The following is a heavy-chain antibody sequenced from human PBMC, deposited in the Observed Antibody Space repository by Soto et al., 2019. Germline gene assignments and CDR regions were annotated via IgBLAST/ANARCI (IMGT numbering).Heavy chain of an antibody. CDR2: INAGNGNT. Sequence: AAVKVSCKASGYTFTSYAMHWVRQAPGQRXEWMGWINAGNGNTKYSQKFQGRVTITRDTSASTDYMELSSLRSEDTAVYYCATEDLGYCSSTSCYDYPYFDYGGTRPLVTVAS. CDR3: ATEDLGYCSSTSCYDYPYFDY. V-gene: IGHV1-3*01. J-gene: IGHJ4*02. CDR1: GYTFTSYA. D-gene: IGHD2-2*01.